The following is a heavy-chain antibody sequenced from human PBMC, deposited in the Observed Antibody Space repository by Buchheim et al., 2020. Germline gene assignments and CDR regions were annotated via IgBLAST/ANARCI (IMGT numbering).Heavy chain of an antibody. V-gene: IGHV4-59*08. CDR2: IYYSGST. CDR1: GGPISSYY. J-gene: IGHJ4*02. Sequence: QVQLQESGPGLVKPSETLSLTCTVSGGPISSYYWSWIRQPPGKGLEWIGYIYYSGSTNYNPSLTSRVTISVDTSKNQFSLKLSAVTAADTAVYYCARLVWSDVPLFDYWGQGTL. D-gene: IGHD1-1*01. CDR3: ARLVWSDVPLFDY.